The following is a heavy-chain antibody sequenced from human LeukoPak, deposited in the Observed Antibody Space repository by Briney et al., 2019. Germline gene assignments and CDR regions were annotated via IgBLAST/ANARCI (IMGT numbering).Heavy chain of an antibody. CDR2: IYYSGST. CDR1: GGSISSGDYY. D-gene: IGHD4-17*01. CDR3: ARLYGDYVGAIDY. J-gene: IGHJ4*02. V-gene: IGHV4-30-4*01. Sequence: PSETLSLTCTVSGGSISSGDYYWSWIRQPPGKGLEWIGYIYYSGSTYYNPSLKSRVTISEDTSKNQFSLKLSSVTAADTAVYYCARLYGDYVGAIDYWGQGTLVTVSS.